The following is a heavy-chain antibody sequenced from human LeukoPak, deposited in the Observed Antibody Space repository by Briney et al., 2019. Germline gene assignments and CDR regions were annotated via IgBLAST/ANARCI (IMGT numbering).Heavy chain of an antibody. CDR3: AKGVYSVFPDSRVLDY. J-gene: IGHJ4*02. V-gene: IGHV3-23*01. D-gene: IGHD5/OR15-5a*01. CDR2: ISGSGDST. CDR1: GFTFSSYA. Sequence: GGSLRLSCAASGFTFSSYAMNWVRQAPGKGLEWVSIISGSGDSTYYADSVKGRFTISRDNSKNTVYLQMSSLRAEDTAVYYCAKGVYSVFPDSRVLDYWGQGTLVAVSS.